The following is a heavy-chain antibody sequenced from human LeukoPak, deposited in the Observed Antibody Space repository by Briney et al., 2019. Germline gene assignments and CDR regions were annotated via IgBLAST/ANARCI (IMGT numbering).Heavy chain of an antibody. V-gene: IGHV3-74*01. CDR2: INSDGSST. J-gene: IGHJ4*02. CDR1: GFTFSSYW. CDR3: ASGEARRYFDWPPERALDY. D-gene: IGHD3-9*01. Sequence: HPGGSLRLSCAASGFTFSSYWMHWVRQAPGKGLVWVSRINSDGSSTSYADSVKGRFTISRDNAKNTLYLQMNSLRAEDTAVYYCASGEARRYFDWPPERALDYWGQGTLATVSS.